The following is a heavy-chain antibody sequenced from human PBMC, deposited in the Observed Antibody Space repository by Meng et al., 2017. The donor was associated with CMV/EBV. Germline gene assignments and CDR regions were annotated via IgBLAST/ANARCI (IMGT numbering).Heavy chain of an antibody. CDR2: IYPGDANT. Sequence: FTSYGIGWVRQMHGKGLEWMGIIYPGDANTRYSPSFQGQVTISADKSISTAYLQWSSLKASDTAMYYCARQGEGIVVVPAAIWFDPWGQGTLVT. CDR1: FTSYG. CDR3: ARQGEGIVVVPAAIWFDP. J-gene: IGHJ5*02. D-gene: IGHD2-2*01. V-gene: IGHV5-51*01.